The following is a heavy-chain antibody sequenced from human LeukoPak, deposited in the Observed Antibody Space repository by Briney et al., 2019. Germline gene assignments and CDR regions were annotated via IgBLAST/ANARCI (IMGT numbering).Heavy chain of an antibody. CDR1: GFTFSSYS. J-gene: IGHJ4*02. CDR2: ISSSSSYI. V-gene: IGHV3-21*01. CDR3: ARIYSGYDKFDY. D-gene: IGHD5-12*01. Sequence: GGSLRLSCAASGFTFSSYSMNWVRQAPGKGLEWVSSISSSSSYIYYADSVKGRFTISRDNAKNSLYLQMNSLRAEDMAVYYCARIYSGYDKFDYWGQGTLVTVSS.